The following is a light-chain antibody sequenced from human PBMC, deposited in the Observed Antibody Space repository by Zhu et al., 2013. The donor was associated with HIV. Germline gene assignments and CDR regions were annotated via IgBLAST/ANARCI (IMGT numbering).Light chain of an antibody. Sequence: QSALTQPASVSGFPGQSITISCTGTSSDVGSYNLVSWFQQLPGRAPKLMIYEGSKRPSGVSNRFSGSKSGNTASLTISGLQAEDEADYYCSSYTSSSTLVFGGGTKLTVL. V-gene: IGLV2-14*02. J-gene: IGLJ2*01. CDR2: EGS. CDR1: SSDVGSYNL. CDR3: SSYTSSSTLV.